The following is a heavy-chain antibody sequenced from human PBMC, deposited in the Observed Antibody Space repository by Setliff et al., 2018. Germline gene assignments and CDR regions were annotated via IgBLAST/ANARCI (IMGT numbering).Heavy chain of an antibody. D-gene: IGHD3-22*01. Sequence: ASVKVSCKASGYTFTSHYMHWVRQAPGLGLEWMGTINPSRGRTSYAQKFQGRVTMTRDTSTSTVYMDMSSLRSEDTAVYYCARDVFPYHYEGASDIWAKGQWSPSPQ. CDR1: GYTFTSHY. V-gene: IGHV1-46*01. J-gene: IGHJ3*02. CDR2: INPSRGRT. CDR3: ARDVFPYHYEGASDI.